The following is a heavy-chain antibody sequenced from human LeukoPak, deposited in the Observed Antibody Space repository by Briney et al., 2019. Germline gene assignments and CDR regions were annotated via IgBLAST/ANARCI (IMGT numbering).Heavy chain of an antibody. CDR2: ISHTGTTM. D-gene: IGHD7-27*01. Sequence: KPGESLRLSCAASGFTFSDHYMSWIRQAPGKGLEWVSYISHTGTTMYYADSVKGRFTLSRDNARNSLYLQMNSLRAEDTAVYYCARGHWGLDSWGQGTLVSVSS. V-gene: IGHV3-11*04. CDR1: GFTFSDHY. J-gene: IGHJ4*02. CDR3: ARGHWGLDS.